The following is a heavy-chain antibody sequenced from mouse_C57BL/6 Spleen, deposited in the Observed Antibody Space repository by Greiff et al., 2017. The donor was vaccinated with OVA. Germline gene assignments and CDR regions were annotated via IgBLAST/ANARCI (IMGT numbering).Heavy chain of an antibody. CDR2: ISSGSSTI. Sequence: EVNLVESGGGLVKPGGSLKLSCAASGFTFSDYGMHWVRQAPEKGLEWVAYISSGSSTIYYADTVKVRFTIPRDNAKNTLFLQMTSLRSEDTAMYYCARSGSSDDYYAMDYWGQGTSVTVSS. D-gene: IGHD1-1*01. V-gene: IGHV5-17*01. J-gene: IGHJ4*01. CDR3: ARSGSSDDYYAMDY. CDR1: GFTFSDYG.